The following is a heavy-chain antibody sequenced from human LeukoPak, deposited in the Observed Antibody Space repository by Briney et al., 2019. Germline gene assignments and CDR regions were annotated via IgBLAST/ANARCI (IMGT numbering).Heavy chain of an antibody. CDR1: GFTFDDYT. CDR3: AKALLRMELLFAPSDY. V-gene: IGHV3-43*01. Sequence: GGSLRLSCAASGFTFDDYTMHWVRQAPGKGLEWVSLISWDGGSTYYADSVKGRFTISRGNSKNSLYLQMNSLRTEDTALYYCAKALLRMELLFAPSDYWGQGTLVTVSS. CDR2: ISWDGGST. J-gene: IGHJ4*02. D-gene: IGHD1-26*01.